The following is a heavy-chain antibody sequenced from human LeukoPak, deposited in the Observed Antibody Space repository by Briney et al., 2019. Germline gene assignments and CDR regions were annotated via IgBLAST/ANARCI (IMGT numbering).Heavy chain of an antibody. Sequence: SETLSLTCAVYGGSFSGYYWSWIRQPPGKGLEWIGEINHSGSTNYNPPLKSRVTISVDTSKNQFSLKLSSVTAADTAVYYCARGARYFDLYYFDYWGQGTLVTVSS. CDR1: GGSFSGYY. J-gene: IGHJ4*02. CDR3: ARGARYFDLYYFDY. D-gene: IGHD3-9*01. V-gene: IGHV4-34*01. CDR2: INHSGST.